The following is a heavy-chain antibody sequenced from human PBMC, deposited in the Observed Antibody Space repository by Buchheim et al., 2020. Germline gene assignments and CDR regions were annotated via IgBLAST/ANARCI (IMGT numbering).Heavy chain of an antibody. Sequence: QVQLVQSGAEVKKPGASVKVSCKASGYTFTSYDINWVRQATGQGLEWMGWMNPNSGNTGYAQKFQGRVTMTRNTSISTAYMELSSLRSEDTAVYYCARGGNSPGYDFWSGYYPHYGMDVWGQGTT. V-gene: IGHV1-8*01. CDR1: GYTFTSYD. CDR3: ARGGNSPGYDFWSGYYPHYGMDV. D-gene: IGHD3-3*01. J-gene: IGHJ6*02. CDR2: MNPNSGNT.